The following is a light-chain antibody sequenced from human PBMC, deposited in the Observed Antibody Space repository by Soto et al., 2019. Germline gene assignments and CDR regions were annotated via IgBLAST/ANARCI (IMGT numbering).Light chain of an antibody. Sequence: DIQMTQSPSTLSASVGDSVTITCRASQLISSWLAWYQQKPGKAPKLLIYDASILEAGVPSRFSGSGSGTDFTFTISSLQPEDVATYYCQKCDYLPIFGPGTTVDFK. J-gene: IGKJ3*01. V-gene: IGKV1-33*01. CDR3: QKCDYLPI. CDR2: DAS. CDR1: QLISSW.